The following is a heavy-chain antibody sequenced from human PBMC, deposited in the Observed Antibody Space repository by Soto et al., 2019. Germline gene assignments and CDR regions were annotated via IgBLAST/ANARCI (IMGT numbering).Heavy chain of an antibody. D-gene: IGHD2-15*01. J-gene: IGHJ1*01. CDR3: AREENCSGGTCYSEYFHR. V-gene: IGHV1-46*01. CDR2: VNPSGGST. CDR1: GYLFTAYS. Sequence: ASVKVSCKASGYLFTAYSMHWVRLAPGQGLEWMGVVNPSGGSTKYAQNFQGRVTMTRDPSTTTIYMELSSLRSDDTAIYYCAREENCSGGTCYSEYFHRWGQGTLVTVSS.